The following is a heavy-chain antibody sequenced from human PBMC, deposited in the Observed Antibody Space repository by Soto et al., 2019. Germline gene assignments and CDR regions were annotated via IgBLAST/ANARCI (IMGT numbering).Heavy chain of an antibody. J-gene: IGHJ6*02. CDR3: ASSYCSGTSCYTEGPYYNYGLGV. Sequence: QLHLQESGSGLVKPSQTLSLTCDVSGGTVSSGAFSWSWIRQPPGSGLEWLGYIYHSRTTQYNPSLEGRVSISVDGSRNQFSLYLTSVTAADTAVYFCASSYCSGTSCYTEGPYYNYGLGVWGQGITVSVSS. CDR2: IYHSRTT. V-gene: IGHV4-30-2*01. D-gene: IGHD2-15*01. CDR1: GGTVSSGAFS.